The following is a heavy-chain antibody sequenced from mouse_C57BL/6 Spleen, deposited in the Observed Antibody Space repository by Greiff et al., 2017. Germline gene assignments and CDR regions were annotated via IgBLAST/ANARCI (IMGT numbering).Heavy chain of an antibody. CDR1: GYTFTEYT. J-gene: IGHJ2*01. D-gene: IGHD2-4*01. V-gene: IGHV1-62-2*01. CDR2: FYPGSGSI. CDR3: ARRLPYDYDGYFDY. Sequence: VQLKQSGAELVKPGASVKLSCKASGYTFTEYTLHWVKQRSGPGLEWLGWFYPGSGSIKYTEKFKDKATLTADKSSSTVYMELSRLTSEDSAVYICARRLPYDYDGYFDYWVQGTTLTVSS.